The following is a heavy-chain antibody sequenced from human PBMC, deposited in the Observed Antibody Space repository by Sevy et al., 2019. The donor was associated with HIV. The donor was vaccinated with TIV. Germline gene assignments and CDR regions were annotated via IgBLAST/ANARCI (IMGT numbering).Heavy chain of an antibody. J-gene: IGHJ4*02. D-gene: IGHD1-26*01. CDR2: ISSSSNCI. CDR1: GFTFSSYT. CDR3: ARVYSGYYNS. V-gene: IGHV3-21*01. Sequence: GGSLRLSCAASGFTFSSYTINWVRQAPGKGLEWVSSISSSSNCIYYADSVKGRFTISRDNAKNSLYLQMNSLRAEDTAVYYCARVYSGYYNSWGQGTLVTVSS.